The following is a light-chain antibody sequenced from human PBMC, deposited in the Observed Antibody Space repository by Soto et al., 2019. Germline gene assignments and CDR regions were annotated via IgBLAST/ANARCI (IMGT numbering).Light chain of an antibody. CDR1: QTISSY. Sequence: DIQLTQSPSSLSASLGDRFTITCRASQTISSYLNWYQQKPGRAPKLLIYAASNLESGVPSRFSGSGSGTDFTLTISSLQPEDFATYYCQQSYSTWTFGQGTKVDIK. CDR3: QQSYSTWT. CDR2: AAS. J-gene: IGKJ1*01. V-gene: IGKV1-39*01.